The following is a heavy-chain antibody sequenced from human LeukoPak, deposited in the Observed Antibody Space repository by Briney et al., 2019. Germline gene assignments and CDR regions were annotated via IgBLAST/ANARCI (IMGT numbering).Heavy chain of an antibody. Sequence: PSETLSLTCTVSGGSISSRSYYWGWIRQPPGTGLAWIVSIYYSVSTYYNPSLKSRVTISVDTSKNQFSLKLSSVTAADTAVYYCASLHYYDSTTGGDYFDYWGQGTLVTVSS. V-gene: IGHV4-39*01. J-gene: IGHJ4*02. D-gene: IGHD3-22*01. CDR1: GGSISSRSYY. CDR2: IYYSVST. CDR3: ASLHYYDSTTGGDYFDY.